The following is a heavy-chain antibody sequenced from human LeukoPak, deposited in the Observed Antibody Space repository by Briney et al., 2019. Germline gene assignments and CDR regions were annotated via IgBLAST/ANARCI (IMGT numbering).Heavy chain of an antibody. Sequence: SETLSLTCTVSGGSISSYYWSSIRQPPGKGLEWIGYIYYSGSTNYNPSLKSRVTISVDTSKNQFSLKLSSVTAADTAVYYCARLKETNWFDPWGQGTLVTVSS. CDR3: ARLKETNWFDP. V-gene: IGHV4-59*08. J-gene: IGHJ5*02. CDR1: GGSISSYY. CDR2: IYYSGST.